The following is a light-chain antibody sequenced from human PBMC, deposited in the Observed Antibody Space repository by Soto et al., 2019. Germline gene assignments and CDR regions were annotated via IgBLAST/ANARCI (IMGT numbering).Light chain of an antibody. V-gene: IGKV3-20*01. J-gene: IGKJ1*01. CDR2: DAS. Sequence: ESVLTQSPGTLSLSPGERATLSCRASQSISSFYLAWYQQTPGQAPRLLIYDASSRAAGIPDRFSGGGSGTDFTLTISRLEPEYFGVYYCQQYGGSPRTCAQGLKVDIK. CDR3: QQYGGSPRT. CDR1: QSISSFY.